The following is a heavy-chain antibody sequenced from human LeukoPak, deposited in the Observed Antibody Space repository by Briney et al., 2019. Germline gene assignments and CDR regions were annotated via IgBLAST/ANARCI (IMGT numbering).Heavy chain of an antibody. D-gene: IGHD1-26*01. J-gene: IGHJ4*02. CDR2: IYYSGST. V-gene: IGHV4-59*01. CDR3: ARGGYSGSHFDY. CDR1: GGSISSYY. Sequence: PSETLSLTCTVSGGSISSYYWSWIRQPPGKGLEWIGYIYYSGSTNYNPSLKSRVTISVDTSKNQFSLKLSSVTAADTAVYYCARGGYSGSHFDYRGQGTLVTVSS.